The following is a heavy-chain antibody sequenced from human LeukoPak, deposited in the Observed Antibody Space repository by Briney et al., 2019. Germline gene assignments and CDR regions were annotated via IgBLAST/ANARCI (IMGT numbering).Heavy chain of an antibody. V-gene: IGHV1-2*04. J-gene: IGHJ3*02. CDR2: INPGSGGT. CDR1: GYTFTGYF. Sequence: ASVKVSCKASGYTFTGYFVHWVRQAPGQGLEWMGWINPGSGGTTYAQKFQGWVTMTRDTSITTAYMELSRLRSDDTAVYYCARGVLPAAMRGIGDAFDIWGQGTMVTVSS. CDR3: ARGVLPAAMRGIGDAFDI. D-gene: IGHD2-2*01.